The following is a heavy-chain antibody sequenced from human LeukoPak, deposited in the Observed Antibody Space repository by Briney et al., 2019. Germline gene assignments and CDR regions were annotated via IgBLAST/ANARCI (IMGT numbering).Heavy chain of an antibody. V-gene: IGHV4-31*03. CDR3: ARLALYDSSI. Sequence: SETLSLTCTVSGGSISSGAYYWSWIRQHPGKGLEWIVYIYNTGSPSYNPSLKSRLTISLDTSKNQFSLKLTSVTAADTGVYYCARLALYDSSIWGQGTLVTVSS. CDR1: GGSISSGAYY. J-gene: IGHJ4*02. D-gene: IGHD3-22*01. CDR2: IYNTGSP.